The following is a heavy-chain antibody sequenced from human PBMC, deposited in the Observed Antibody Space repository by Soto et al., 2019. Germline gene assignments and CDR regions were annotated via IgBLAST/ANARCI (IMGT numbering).Heavy chain of an antibody. J-gene: IGHJ4*02. Sequence: GGSLRLSCAVSGFSFSSYWMTWVRQAPGKGLEWVANIKQDGSEKYYVDSVKGRFTISRDNAKNSLYLQMNSLRAEDTAVYYCARAREAYCSGGSCYPGDFDYWGQGTLVTVSS. D-gene: IGHD2-15*01. V-gene: IGHV3-7*01. CDR2: IKQDGSEK. CDR3: ARAREAYCSGGSCYPGDFDY. CDR1: GFSFSSYW.